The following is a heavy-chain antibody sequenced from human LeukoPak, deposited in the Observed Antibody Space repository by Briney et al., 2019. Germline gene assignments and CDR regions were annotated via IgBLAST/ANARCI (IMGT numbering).Heavy chain of an antibody. Sequence: SETLSLTCTVSGGSVSSGSYYWSWIRQPPGKGLEWIGYIYYSGSTNYNPSLKSRVTISVDTSKNQFSLKLSSVTAADTAVYYCARATGYYDSSGYYNTPEGGWFDPWGQGTLVTVSS. V-gene: IGHV4-61*01. CDR1: GGSVSSGSYY. J-gene: IGHJ5*02. D-gene: IGHD3-22*01. CDR2: IYYSGST. CDR3: ARATGYYDSSGYYNTPEGGWFDP.